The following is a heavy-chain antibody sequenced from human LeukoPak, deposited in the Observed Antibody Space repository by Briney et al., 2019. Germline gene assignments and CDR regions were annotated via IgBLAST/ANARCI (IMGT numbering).Heavy chain of an antibody. D-gene: IGHD5-24*01. CDR2: MHYRGTT. V-gene: IGHV4-39*01. J-gene: IGHJ4*02. CDR3: ARHEEEDGYNAKTFDF. Sequence: SETLSLTCTVSGVSISSSNNFWGWIRQPPGKGLEWMGSMHYRGTTYYIPSPKSRVTISVDTSKNQFSLKLSSVTAADTAVYYCARHEEEDGYNAKTFDFWGQGTLITVSS. CDR1: GVSISSSNNF.